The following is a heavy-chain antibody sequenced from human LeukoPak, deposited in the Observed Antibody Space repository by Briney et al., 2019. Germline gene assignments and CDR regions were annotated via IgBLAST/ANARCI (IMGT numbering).Heavy chain of an antibody. CDR1: GGSISSYY. J-gene: IGHJ4*02. CDR2: IYYSGST. V-gene: IGHV4-59*01. Sequence: SETLSLTCTVSGGSISSYYWSWIRQPPGKGLEWIGYIYYSGSTNYNPSLKSRVTISVDTSKNQFSLKLSSVTAADTAVYYCARGGITEDFDYWGQGTLVTASS. CDR3: ARGGITEDFDY.